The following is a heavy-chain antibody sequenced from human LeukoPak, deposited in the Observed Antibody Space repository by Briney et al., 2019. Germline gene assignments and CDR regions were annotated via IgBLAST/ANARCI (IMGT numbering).Heavy chain of an antibody. CDR2: ITGDGGST. CDR3: AKSRNYGSGSYLDY. D-gene: IGHD3-10*01. CDR1: GFTFDDYA. Sequence: PGGSLRLSCAASGFTFDDYAMHWVRQPPGKGLEWVSLITGDGGSTCHGDSVKGRFTISRDNSKNSLYLQMNSLRTEDTSLYYCAKSRNYGSGSYLDYWGPGTLVTVS. V-gene: IGHV3-43*02. J-gene: IGHJ4*02.